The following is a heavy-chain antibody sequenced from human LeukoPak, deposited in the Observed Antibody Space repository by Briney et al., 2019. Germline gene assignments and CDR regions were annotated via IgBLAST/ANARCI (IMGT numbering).Heavy chain of an antibody. CDR3: ARHQGAGEYPFDY. D-gene: IGHD3-16*01. CDR2: INPGDSST. V-gene: IGHV1-46*01. Sequence: ASVKVSCKASGYTFTSYYMHWVRQAPGQGLEWMGIINPGDSSTTYAQKFQGRVTMTRDTSTSTVYMELSSLRSEDTAVYYCARHQGAGEYPFDYWGQGALVTVPS. CDR1: GYTFTSYY. J-gene: IGHJ4*02.